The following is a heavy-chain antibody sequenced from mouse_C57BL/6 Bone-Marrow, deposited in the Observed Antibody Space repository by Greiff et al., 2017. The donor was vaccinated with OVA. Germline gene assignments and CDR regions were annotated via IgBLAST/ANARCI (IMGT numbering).Heavy chain of an antibody. J-gene: IGHJ4*01. D-gene: IGHD2-4*01. Sequence: VMLVESGPGLVAPSQSLSITCTVSGFSLTSYGVHWVRQPPGKGLEWLVVIWSDGSTTYNSALKSRLSISKDNSKSQVFLKMNSLQTDDTAMYYCARHYDYGRGYAMDYWGQGTSVTVSS. CDR2: IWSDGST. CDR3: ARHYDYGRGYAMDY. V-gene: IGHV2-6-1*01. CDR1: GFSLTSYG.